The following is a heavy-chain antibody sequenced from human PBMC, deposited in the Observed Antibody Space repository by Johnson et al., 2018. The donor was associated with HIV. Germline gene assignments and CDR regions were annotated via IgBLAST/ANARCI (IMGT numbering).Heavy chain of an antibody. V-gene: IGHV3-53*01. CDR3: AKCRGSSWDAFDI. CDR2: IYSGGST. Sequence: VQLVESGGGVVQPGGSLRLSCAASGFSVSSNYMSWVRQAPGKGLEWVSVIYSGGSTYYADSVKGRFTISSDSSKNTLYLQLNSLRAEDTAVYYCAKCRGSSWDAFDIWGQGTMVTVSS. CDR1: GFSVSSNY. D-gene: IGHD6-13*01. J-gene: IGHJ3*02.